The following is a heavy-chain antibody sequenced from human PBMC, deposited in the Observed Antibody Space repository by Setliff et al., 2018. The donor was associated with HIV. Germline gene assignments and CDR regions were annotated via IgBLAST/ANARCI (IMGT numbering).Heavy chain of an antibody. CDR1: GGSISSHY. V-gene: IGHV4-59*11. J-gene: IGHJ4*02. Sequence: PSETLSLTCTVSGGSISSHYWSWIRQPPGKGLEWIGSIYYSGSTNYNPSLKSRVTISVDTSKNQFSLKLSSVTAADTAVYWCAREDSSYHYFDSWGQGMLVTVSS. CDR2: IYYSGST. CDR3: AREDSSYHYFDS. D-gene: IGHD3-22*01.